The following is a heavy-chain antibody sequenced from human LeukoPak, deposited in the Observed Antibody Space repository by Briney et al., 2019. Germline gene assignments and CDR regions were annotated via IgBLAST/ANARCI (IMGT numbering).Heavy chain of an antibody. J-gene: IGHJ5*02. CDR2: ISSSGSGGNT. CDR1: GVTLSNYA. D-gene: IGHD1-26*01. Sequence: GGSLRLSCVASGVTLSNYAMSWARQAPGKGLEWVSGISSSGSGGNTYYADSVKGRFTISRDSSRNTLFLHMNTLRAEDTAVYYCARGWPGAATLSGGFDPWGQGTLVTVSS. V-gene: IGHV3-23*01. CDR3: ARGWPGAATLSGGFDP.